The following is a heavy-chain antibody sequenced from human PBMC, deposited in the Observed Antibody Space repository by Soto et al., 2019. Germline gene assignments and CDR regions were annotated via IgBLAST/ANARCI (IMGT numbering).Heavy chain of an antibody. D-gene: IGHD6-6*01. Sequence: GSGGLCCAAAGFTFSNAWMSWVGRAAGKGVGGVGRIKSKTDGGTTDYAAPVKGTFTISRDDSKNTLYLQMHSLKTEDTAVYYCTTVGYSSSYRYYYGMDVWGQGTTVTVSS. CDR1: GFTFSNAW. V-gene: IGHV3-15*01. CDR3: TTVGYSSSYRYYYGMDV. CDR2: IKSKTDGGTT. J-gene: IGHJ6*02.